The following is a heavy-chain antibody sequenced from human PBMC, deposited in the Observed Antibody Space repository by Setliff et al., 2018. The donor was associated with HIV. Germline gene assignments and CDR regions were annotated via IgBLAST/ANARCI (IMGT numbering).Heavy chain of an antibody. D-gene: IGHD3-22*01. V-gene: IGHV4-4*09. CDR3: ARHRITMIMMLNYFDY. CDR2: IYISGTT. Sequence: SETLSLTCTVSGGSISTSYWNWIRQPPGKGLEWIAYIYISGTTNYNPSLKSRVTMSVDTSKNQFSLRLTPVTAADTAVYFCARHRITMIMMLNYFDYLGQGTLVTVSS. J-gene: IGHJ4*02. CDR1: GGSISTSY.